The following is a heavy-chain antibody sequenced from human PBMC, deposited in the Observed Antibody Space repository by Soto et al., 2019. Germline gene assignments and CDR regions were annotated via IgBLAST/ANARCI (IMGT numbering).Heavy chain of an antibody. V-gene: IGHV5-51*01. CDR1: GYSFTSYW. J-gene: IGHJ5*02. Sequence: PXEFLNMSFTGSGYSFTSYWIGWVRQMPGKGLEWMGIIYPGDSDTRYSPSFQGQVTISADKSISTAYLQWSSLKASDTAMYYCARNNEYNWFDPWGQGTLVTVYS. CDR3: ARNNEYNWFDP. CDR2: IYPGDSDT.